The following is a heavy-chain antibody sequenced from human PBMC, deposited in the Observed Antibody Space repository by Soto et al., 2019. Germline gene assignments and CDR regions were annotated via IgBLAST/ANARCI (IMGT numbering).Heavy chain of an antibody. D-gene: IGHD2-15*01. CDR3: ARVLLVVTAIFCSGGSCYYY. Sequence: ASVKVSCKASGYTFTSYGISWVRQAPGQGLEWMGWISAYNGNTNYAQKLQGRVTMTTDTSTSTAYMELRSLRSDDTAVYYCARVLLVVTAIFCSGGSCYYYRAQRTPVTVSA. CDR2: ISAYNGNT. V-gene: IGHV1-18*01. CDR1: GYTFTSYG. J-gene: IGHJ4*02.